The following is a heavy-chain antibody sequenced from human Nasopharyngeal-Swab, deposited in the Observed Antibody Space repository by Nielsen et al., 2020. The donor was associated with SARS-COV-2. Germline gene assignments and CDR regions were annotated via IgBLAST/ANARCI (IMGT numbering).Heavy chain of an antibody. Sequence: ASVKVSCKASGYTFTSYGISWVRQAPGQGLEWMGWISAYTGYTNYAQKLQRRVTMTTDTSTTTAYLELRSLRSDDTAVYYCARVRVGDTGDRAPYYYYGMDVWGQGTTVTVSS. CDR3: ARVRVGDTGDRAPYYYYGMDV. CDR1: GYTFTSYG. CDR2: ISAYTGYT. V-gene: IGHV1-18*01. J-gene: IGHJ6*02. D-gene: IGHD1-26*01.